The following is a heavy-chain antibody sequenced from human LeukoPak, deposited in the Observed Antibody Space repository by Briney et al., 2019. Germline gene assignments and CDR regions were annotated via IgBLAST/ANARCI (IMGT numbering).Heavy chain of an antibody. CDR3: AKDQVVAGHPLDY. CDR1: QFTFRNYD. CDR2: IRYDGNNK. Sequence: GGSLRLSCAASQFTFRNYDMHWVRQAPGKGLEWVAFIRYDGNNKYYADSVKGRFTISRDNSKNMLYLQMNSLRADDTAVYYCAKDQVVAGHPLDYWGQGTLVTVSS. V-gene: IGHV3-30*02. J-gene: IGHJ4*02. D-gene: IGHD6-19*01.